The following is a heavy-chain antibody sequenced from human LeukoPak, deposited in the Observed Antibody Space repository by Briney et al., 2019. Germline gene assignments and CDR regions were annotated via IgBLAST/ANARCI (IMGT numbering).Heavy chain of an antibody. CDR3: AKRGSAWYYFDS. CDR2: ISGDADAT. CDR1: GFTFHDYA. Sequence: GGSLRLSCAASGFTFHDYAIHWVRQAPGRGLEWVSLISGDADATHYADSVEGRFTVARDNTKNSIYLQMNSLRTEDTALYFCAKRGSAWYYFDSWGQGTLVTVSS. V-gene: IGHV3-43*02. D-gene: IGHD6-19*01. J-gene: IGHJ4*02.